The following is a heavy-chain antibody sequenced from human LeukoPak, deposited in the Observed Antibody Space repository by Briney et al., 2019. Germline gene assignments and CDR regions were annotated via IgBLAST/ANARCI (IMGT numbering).Heavy chain of an antibody. CDR3: ARDRYCSGGSCYPDAFDI. CDR1: GFTVSSNY. J-gene: IGHJ3*02. CDR2: IYSGGST. V-gene: IGHV3-53*01. Sequence: GGSLRLSCAASGFTVSSNYMSWVRQAPGKGLEWVSVIYSGGSTYYADSVNGRFTISRDNSKNTLYLQMNSLRAEDTAVYYCARDRYCSGGSCYPDAFDIWGQGTMVTVSS. D-gene: IGHD2-15*01.